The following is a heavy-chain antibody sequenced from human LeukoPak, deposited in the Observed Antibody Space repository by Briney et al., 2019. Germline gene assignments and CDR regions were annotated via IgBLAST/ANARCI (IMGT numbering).Heavy chain of an antibody. CDR1: GFTFSSYA. V-gene: IGHV3-30*04. CDR2: ISYDGSNK. J-gene: IGHJ4*02. D-gene: IGHD2-21*02. CDR3: ARDSPLQVVMTAIPFDY. Sequence: GGSLRLSCAASGFTFSSYAMHWVRQAPGKGLEWVAVISYDGSNKYYADSVKGRFTISRDNSKNTLYLQMNSLRAEDTAVYYCARDSPLQVVMTAIPFDYWGQGTLVTVSS.